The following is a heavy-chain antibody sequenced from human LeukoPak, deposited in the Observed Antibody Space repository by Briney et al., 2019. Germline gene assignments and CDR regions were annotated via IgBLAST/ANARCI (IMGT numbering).Heavy chain of an antibody. CDR3: ARNGAGIAAAGIYYFDY. CDR2: INHSGST. V-gene: IGHV4-34*01. CDR1: GGSFSGYY. D-gene: IGHD6-13*01. Sequence: PSETLSLTCAVYGGSFSGYYWSWICQPPGKGLEWIGEINHSGSTNYNPSLKSRVTISVDTSKNQFSLKLSSVTAADTAVYYCARNGAGIAAAGIYYFDYWGQGTLVTVSS. J-gene: IGHJ4*02.